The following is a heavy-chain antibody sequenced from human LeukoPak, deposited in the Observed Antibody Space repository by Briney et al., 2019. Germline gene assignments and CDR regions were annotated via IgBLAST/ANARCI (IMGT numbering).Heavy chain of an antibody. CDR3: AKEYSSGPRGYFDY. Sequence: EGSLRLSCAASGFTFLNYAMSWVRQAPGKGLEWVSAISGSGGSTYYADSVKGRFTISRDNSKNTLYLHMNSLRAEDAAVYYCAKEYSSGPRGYFDYWGQGALVTVSS. CDR2: ISGSGGST. J-gene: IGHJ4*02. CDR1: GFTFLNYA. D-gene: IGHD6-19*01. V-gene: IGHV3-23*01.